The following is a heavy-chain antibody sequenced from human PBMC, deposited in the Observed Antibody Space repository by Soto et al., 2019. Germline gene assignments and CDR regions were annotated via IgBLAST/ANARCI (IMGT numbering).Heavy chain of an antibody. CDR2: INPNSGAT. CDR1: GYTFSGYY. Sequence: QVQLVQSGPEVRRPGASVNVSCKASGYTFSGYYIHWVRQAPGQGLEWMGWINPNSGATNYPQKCRGRVTMTRDTSISTAYMELSRLRSDDTAIYYCARDYELWVLRGKLIDIWGPGTMVTVSS. J-gene: IGHJ3*02. CDR3: ARDYELWVLRGKLIDI. V-gene: IGHV1-2*02. D-gene: IGHD3-10*01.